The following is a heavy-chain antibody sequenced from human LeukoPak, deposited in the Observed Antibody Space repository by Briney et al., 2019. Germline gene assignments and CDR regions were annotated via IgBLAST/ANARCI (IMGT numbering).Heavy chain of an antibody. J-gene: IGHJ4*02. CDR3: ARVGYYESSGYYEY. V-gene: IGHV1-2*06. Sequence: ASVKVSCKASGYTLTDYYMHWVRQAPGQGHEWMGRINPNSGGTNYAQKFQGRVTMTRDTSISTVYMELSRLRSDDTAVYYCARVGYYESSGYYEYWGQGTLVTVSS. CDR1: GYTLTDYY. CDR2: INPNSGGT. D-gene: IGHD3-22*01.